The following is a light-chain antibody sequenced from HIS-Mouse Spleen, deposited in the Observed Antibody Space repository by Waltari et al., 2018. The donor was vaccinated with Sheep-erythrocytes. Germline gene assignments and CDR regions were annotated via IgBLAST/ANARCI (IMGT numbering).Light chain of an antibody. Sequence: SYELTQPPSVSVSPGQTARITCNGDASPKKYAYWYQQKSGQAPVLVIYEDSKRPSGIPERFSGSSSGTMATLTISGAQVEDEADYYCYSTDSSGNHRVFGTGTKVTVL. J-gene: IGLJ1*01. CDR1: ASPKKY. V-gene: IGLV3-10*01. CDR3: YSTDSSGNHRV. CDR2: EDS.